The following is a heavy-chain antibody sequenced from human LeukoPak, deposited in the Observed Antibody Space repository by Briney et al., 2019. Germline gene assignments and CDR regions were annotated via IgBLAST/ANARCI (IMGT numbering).Heavy chain of an antibody. CDR3: ARQIVKGIMRDKIDY. V-gene: IGHV4-61*01. CDR1: GASVSTGSYY. J-gene: IGHJ4*02. Sequence: SETLSLTCTVSGASVSTGSYYWSWIRQPPGKGLEWIGSIYYSGSTNYNPSLKSRVTISLDTSKNQFSLKLSSVTAADTAVYYCARQIVKGIMRDKIDYWGQGTLVTVSS. D-gene: IGHD5-24*01. CDR2: IYYSGST.